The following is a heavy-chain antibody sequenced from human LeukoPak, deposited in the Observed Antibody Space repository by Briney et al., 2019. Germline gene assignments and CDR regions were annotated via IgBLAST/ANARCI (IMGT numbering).Heavy chain of an antibody. J-gene: IGHJ4*02. V-gene: IGHV3-30*03. D-gene: IGHD7-27*01. CDR2: ISNDGSRK. Sequence: GGSLRLSCAPSGFTFSRHGMHWVRQAPGKGLEWVAIISNDGSRKYYGHSVEGRFTISRDNSKNALYLQMNSLRVEDTAVYYCAIDPNWGTHSWGQGVLVTVSS. CDR3: AIDPNWGTHS. CDR1: GFTFSRHG.